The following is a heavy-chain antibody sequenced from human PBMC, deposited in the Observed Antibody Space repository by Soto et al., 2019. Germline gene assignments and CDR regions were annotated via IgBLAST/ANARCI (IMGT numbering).Heavy chain of an antibody. D-gene: IGHD3-10*01. CDR3: VRGRGGD. CDR1: GFTFSDYY. Sequence: QAQLVESGGDVVKPGGSLRLSCAASGFTFSDYYMTWIRQAPGKGLEWISYISNSGTYTNYADSVKGRFTISRDNAKNSLYLRMTGVRAEDTAVYYCVRGRGGDWGQGTLVTVSS. V-gene: IGHV3-11*06. J-gene: IGHJ4*02. CDR2: ISNSGTYT.